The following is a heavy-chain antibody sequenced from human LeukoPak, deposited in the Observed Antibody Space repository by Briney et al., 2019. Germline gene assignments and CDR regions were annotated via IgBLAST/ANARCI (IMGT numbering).Heavy chain of an antibody. CDR2: IYYSGST. CDR1: GYSIRSGYD. J-gene: IGHJ4*02. V-gene: IGHV4-38-2*02. Sequence: KPSETLSLTCSVSGYSIRSGYDWAWIRQSPGKGLEWIGSIYYSGSTYYNPSLKSRVTISVDTSKNQFSLKLSSVTAADTAVYYCARVGYSYGLDYFDYWGQGTLVTVSS. CDR3: ARVGYSYGLDYFDY. D-gene: IGHD5-18*01.